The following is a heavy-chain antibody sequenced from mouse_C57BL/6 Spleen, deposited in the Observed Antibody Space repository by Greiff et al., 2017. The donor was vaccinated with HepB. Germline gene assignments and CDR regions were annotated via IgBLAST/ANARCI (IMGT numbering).Heavy chain of an antibody. V-gene: IGHV5-16*01. Sequence: EVMLVESEGGLVQPGSSMKLSCTASGFTFSDYYMAWVRQVPEKGLEWVANINYDGSSTYYLDSLKSRFIISRDNAKNILYLQMSSLKSEDTATYYCAREGGDYYGQFAYWGQGTLVTVSA. J-gene: IGHJ3*01. CDR3: AREGGDYYGQFAY. CDR2: INYDGSST. CDR1: GFTFSDYY. D-gene: IGHD1-1*01.